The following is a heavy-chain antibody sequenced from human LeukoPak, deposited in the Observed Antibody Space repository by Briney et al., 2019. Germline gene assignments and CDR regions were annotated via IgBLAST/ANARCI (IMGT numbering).Heavy chain of an antibody. Sequence: GGSLRLSCAASGFTFDDHGMSWVRQAPGKGLEWVSGIKWDGGRTGYADSVKGRFTISRDNAKNSLYLQMNSLRAEDTALYYCAKDGQPYYYGSGSYYFNWFDPWGQGTLVTVSS. CDR3: AKDGQPYYYGSGSYYFNWFDP. CDR2: IKWDGGRT. V-gene: IGHV3-20*04. D-gene: IGHD3-10*01. J-gene: IGHJ5*02. CDR1: GFTFDDHG.